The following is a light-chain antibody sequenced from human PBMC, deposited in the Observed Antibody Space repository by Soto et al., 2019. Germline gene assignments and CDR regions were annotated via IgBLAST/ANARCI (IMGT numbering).Light chain of an antibody. V-gene: IGLV7-46*01. J-gene: IGLJ2*01. CDR1: TGAVTSGHY. CDR2: DTS. CDR3: LLSYSGAQAV. Sequence: QTVVTQEPSLTVSPGGTVTLTCGSSTGAVTSGHYPYWFQQKPGQAPRTLNYDTSNKHSWTPARFSGSLLGGKAALTLSGAQPEDEAEYYCLLSYSGAQAVFGGGTQLTVL.